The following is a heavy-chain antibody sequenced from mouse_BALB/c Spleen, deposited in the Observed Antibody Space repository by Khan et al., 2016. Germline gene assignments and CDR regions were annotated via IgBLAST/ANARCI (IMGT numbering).Heavy chain of an antibody. CDR1: GFSLTTYG. J-gene: IGHJ2*03. Sequence: QVQRKESGPGLVAPSQSLSITCTVSGFSLTTYGIHWVRQPPGKGLEWLGIIWAGGSTNYKSATMSRLSISKDNSKHQVFWKMHSLLTDHTDMDSCTRDSGSDLYYLDYWGQGTSLTVSS. V-gene: IGHV2-9*02. CDR3: TRDSGSDLYYLDY. CDR2: IWAGGST. D-gene: IGHD1-3*01.